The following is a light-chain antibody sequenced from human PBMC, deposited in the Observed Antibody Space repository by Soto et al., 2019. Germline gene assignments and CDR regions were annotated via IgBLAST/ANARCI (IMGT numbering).Light chain of an antibody. Sequence: EIVLTQSPVTLSLSPGERATLSCRASQSVSSYLAWYQQTPGQAPRLLIYDASNRATGIPARFSGSGSGTDFTLTISSLEPEDFAVYYCQRGSSTEWTFGQGTKVEIK. V-gene: IGKV3-11*01. CDR1: QSVSSY. CDR2: DAS. CDR3: QRGSSTEWT. J-gene: IGKJ1*01.